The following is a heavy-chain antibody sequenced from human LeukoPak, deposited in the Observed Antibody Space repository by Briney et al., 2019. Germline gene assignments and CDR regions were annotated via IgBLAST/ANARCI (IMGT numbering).Heavy chain of an antibody. D-gene: IGHD3-10*01. V-gene: IGHV3-21*01. J-gene: IGHJ4*02. CDR1: GFTFSSYS. CDR3: ASAMARGVITVPFHY. CDR2: ISSSSSYM. Sequence: GGSLRLSCAASGFTFSSYSMNWVRQAPGKGLEWVSSISSSSSYMYYADSVKGRFTISRDNAKNSLYLQLNSLRGEDTAVYYCASAMARGVITVPFHYWGQGTLVTVSS.